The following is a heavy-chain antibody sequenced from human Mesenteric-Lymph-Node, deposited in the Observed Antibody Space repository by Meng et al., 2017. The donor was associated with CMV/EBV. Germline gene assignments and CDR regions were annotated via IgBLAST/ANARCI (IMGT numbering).Heavy chain of an antibody. CDR2: IWYDGSNE. J-gene: IGHJ4*02. CDR3: ATPVRGAAAGKEAWLAS. D-gene: IGHD6-13*01. V-gene: IGHV3-33*01. Sequence: GESLKISCAASGFTFSDYGMHWVRQAPGKGLEWVAVIWYDGSNENYADSVKGRFTISRDNSKNTLYLQMNSLRAEDTAVYYCATPVRGAAAGKEAWLASWGQGTRVTVSS. CDR1: GFTFSDYG.